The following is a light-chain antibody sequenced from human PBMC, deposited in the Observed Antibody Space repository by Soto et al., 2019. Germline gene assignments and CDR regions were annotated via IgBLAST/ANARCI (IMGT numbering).Light chain of an antibody. CDR2: GAS. V-gene: IGKV3-15*01. J-gene: IGKJ1*01. CDR3: QQYYDWPPT. CDR1: QSISSS. Sequence: EIVMTQSPATLPVSPGERATLSCRASQSISSSLAWYQQKPGQAPRLLIHGASTRATSNPGRFSGSGSGAEFTLTISSLQSEDFALYYCQQYYDWPPTFGQGTKVDIK.